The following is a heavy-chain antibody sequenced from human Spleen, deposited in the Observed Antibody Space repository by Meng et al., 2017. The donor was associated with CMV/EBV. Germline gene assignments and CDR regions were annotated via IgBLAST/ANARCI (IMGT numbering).Heavy chain of an antibody. J-gene: IGHJ6*02. CDR1: GITFTDYY. V-gene: IGHV3-11*01. D-gene: IGHD5-12*01. CDR2: ISVSGGII. CDR3: ATTGLGYSGYDFNYYYGVDV. Sequence: GESLKISCAASGITFTDYYMSWIRQAPGKGLEWVSYISVSGGIIYYADSVKGRFTISRDNAKNSLYLQMNGLRAEDTAVYYCATTGLGYSGYDFNYYYGVDVWGLGTTGTVSS.